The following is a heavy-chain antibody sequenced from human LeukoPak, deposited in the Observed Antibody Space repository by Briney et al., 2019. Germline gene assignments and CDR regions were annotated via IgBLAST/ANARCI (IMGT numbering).Heavy chain of an antibody. D-gene: IGHD3-10*01. CDR1: GGSISSSSYY. CDR2: NYYSGST. Sequence: SETLSLTCTVSGGSISSSSYYWGWIRQPPGKGLEWIGSNYYSGSTYYNPSLKSRVTISVDTSKNQFSLKLSSVTAADTAVYYCARQRGSGSWGYFDYWGQGTLVTVSS. CDR3: ARQRGSGSWGYFDY. V-gene: IGHV4-39*01. J-gene: IGHJ4*02.